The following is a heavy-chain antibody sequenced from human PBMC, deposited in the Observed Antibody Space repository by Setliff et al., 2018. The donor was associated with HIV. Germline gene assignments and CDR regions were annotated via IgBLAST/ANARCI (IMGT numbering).Heavy chain of an antibody. J-gene: IGHJ4*02. V-gene: IGHV4-39*01. CDR2: LFFSGST. CDR3: LTSSIGPLPWDY. Sequence: KPSETLSLTCTVSGGSISSSSYYWGWIRQPPGTGLEWIGSLFFSGSTHYNTSLKSRVTISVDTSKNQVSLKMSSVTAADTAVYYCLTSSIGPLPWDYWGQGTLVTVSS. D-gene: IGHD6-6*01. CDR1: GGSISSSSYY.